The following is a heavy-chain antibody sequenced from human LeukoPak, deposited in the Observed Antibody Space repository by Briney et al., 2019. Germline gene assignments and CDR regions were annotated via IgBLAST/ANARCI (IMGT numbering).Heavy chain of an antibody. D-gene: IGHD3-10*01. CDR1: GFAFSSCG. CDR3: AKDRGVGFGEV. Sequence: QTGGSLRLSCIESGFAFSSCGMHWVRQAPGKGLEWVAFIRSDGSDKCYADSVKGRFTVSRDNSKNTLYLQLDSLRAEDTAVYYCAKDRGVGFGEVWGQGTLVTVSS. V-gene: IGHV3-30*02. J-gene: IGHJ4*02. CDR2: IRSDGSDK.